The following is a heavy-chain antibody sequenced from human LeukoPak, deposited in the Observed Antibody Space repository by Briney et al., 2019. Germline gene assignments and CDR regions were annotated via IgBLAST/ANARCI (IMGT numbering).Heavy chain of an antibody. J-gene: IGHJ4*02. Sequence: SETLSLTCTVSGDSIRRSNDYWGWIRQSPGKGLEWLGSIYYSGNTYYNPSLESRLTISVDTYNNQFSLKLASVTAADTAVYYCARAGVSLGRLDFDYWGQGTLVTASS. CDR1: GDSIRRSNDY. V-gene: IGHV4-39*07. CDR2: IYYSGNT. CDR3: ARAGVSLGRLDFDY. D-gene: IGHD3-16*01.